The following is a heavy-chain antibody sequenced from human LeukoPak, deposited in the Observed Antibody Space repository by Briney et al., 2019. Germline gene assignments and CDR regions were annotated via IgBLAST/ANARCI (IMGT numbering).Heavy chain of an antibody. D-gene: IGHD1-26*01. J-gene: IGHJ4*02. Sequence: PGGSLKLSCAASGFNFSSYAMRWVRQAPGEGLEWVSSIGGSGGTTYYADSVRGRLTISRDNSKNTLFLQMNSLRAEDTAVYYCTGGTYSTSFDYWGQGTLVTVSS. CDR2: IGGSGGTT. V-gene: IGHV3-23*01. CDR3: TGGTYSTSFDY. CDR1: GFNFSSYA.